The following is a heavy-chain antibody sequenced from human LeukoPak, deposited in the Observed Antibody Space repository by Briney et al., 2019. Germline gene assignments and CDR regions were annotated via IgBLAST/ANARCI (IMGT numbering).Heavy chain of an antibody. J-gene: IGHJ5*02. CDR1: GYTFTSYA. CDR2: INAGNGNT. Sequence: ASVKVSCKASGYTFTSYAMHWVRQAPGQRLEWMGWINAGNGNTKYSQKFQGRVTITRDTSASTAYMELSSLRSEDTAVYYCAGSSLTYYYDSSGYYSNWFDPWGQGTLVTVSS. D-gene: IGHD3-22*01. CDR3: AGSSLTYYYDSSGYYSNWFDP. V-gene: IGHV1-3*01.